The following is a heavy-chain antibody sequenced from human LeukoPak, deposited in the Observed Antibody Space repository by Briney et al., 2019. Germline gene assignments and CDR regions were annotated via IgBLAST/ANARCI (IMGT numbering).Heavy chain of an antibody. CDR1: GGSISSYY. CDR3: ARGALGRYNKFDY. V-gene: IGHV4-59*01. D-gene: IGHD5-24*01. CDR2: IYYSGST. J-gene: IGHJ4*02. Sequence: SETLSLTCTVSGGSISSYYWSWIRQPPGKGLEWIGYIYYSGSTNHNPSLKSRVTISVDTSKNQFSLKLSSVTAADTAVYYCARGALGRYNKFDYWGQGTLVTVSS.